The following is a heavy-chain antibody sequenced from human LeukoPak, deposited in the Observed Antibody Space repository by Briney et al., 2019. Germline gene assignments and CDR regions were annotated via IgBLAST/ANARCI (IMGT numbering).Heavy chain of an antibody. J-gene: IGHJ6*02. CDR1: GFTFSSYW. CDR2: INSDGTT. CDR3: ARDRSYGMDV. Sequence: GGSLRLSCAASGFTFSSYWMHWVRHAPGKGPMWVSRINSDGTTSYADSVRGRFTISRDNAKNTLYLQMNSLRAEDTAVYYCARDRSYGMDVWGQGTTVTVSS. V-gene: IGHV3-74*01.